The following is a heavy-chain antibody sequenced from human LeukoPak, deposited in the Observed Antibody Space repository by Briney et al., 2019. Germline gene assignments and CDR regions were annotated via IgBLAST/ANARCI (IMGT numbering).Heavy chain of an antibody. CDR2: INTNTGNP. CDR1: GYTFTSYA. Sequence: ASVRVSCLPSGYTFTSYAMNWVRQPPGKGLEWMGWINTNTGNPTYAQGFSGRPVFYLDTPVRTAYLPISRLPAEATAVYFCARGGIAMTRPVDDWGKGTLVTISS. J-gene: IGHJ4*02. D-gene: IGHD5-18*01. V-gene: IGHV7-4-1*02. CDR3: ARGGIAMTRPVDD.